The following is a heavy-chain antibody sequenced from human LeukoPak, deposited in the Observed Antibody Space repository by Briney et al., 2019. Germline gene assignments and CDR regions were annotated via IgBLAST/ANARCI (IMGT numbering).Heavy chain of an antibody. CDR3: GYTYGSLL. D-gene: IGHD5-18*01. Sequence: GGSLRLSCLTSGFTLSTNAMSWVRQAPGKGLVWVSHINVDGSSTTYADSVKGRFTISRDNAKNTLYLQMNSLRAEDTAVYYCGYTYGSLLGGQGTLVTVSS. CDR2: INVDGSST. J-gene: IGHJ4*02. V-gene: IGHV3-74*01. CDR1: GFTLSTNA.